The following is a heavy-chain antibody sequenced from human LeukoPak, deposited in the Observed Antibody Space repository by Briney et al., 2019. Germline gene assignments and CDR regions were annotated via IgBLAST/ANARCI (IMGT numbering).Heavy chain of an antibody. J-gene: IGHJ4*02. CDR3: AGGLIPLVVAIRNYLDY. CDR2: IKQDGSEK. CDR1: GFTFSSYA. Sequence: GGSLRLSCAASGFTFSSYAMSWVRQAPGKGLEWVANIKQDGSEKYYVDSVKGRFTISRDNAKNSLYLQMNSLRAEDTAVYYWAGGLIPLVVAIRNYLDYWGQETLFTVSS. V-gene: IGHV3-7*04. D-gene: IGHD2-15*01.